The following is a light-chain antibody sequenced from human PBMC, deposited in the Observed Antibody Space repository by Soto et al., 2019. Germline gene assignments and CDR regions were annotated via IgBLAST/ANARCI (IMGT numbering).Light chain of an antibody. Sequence: EIVMTQSPATLSVSPGERATLSCRASQNIDTYFALYQQTPGQAPRLLIYGASTRATGIPARFSGSGSGTEFTLTISSLQSEDFAVYYCQQYRHWPLTFGGGTKVEIK. CDR3: QQYRHWPLT. V-gene: IGKV3-15*01. CDR2: GAS. J-gene: IGKJ4*01. CDR1: QNIDTY.